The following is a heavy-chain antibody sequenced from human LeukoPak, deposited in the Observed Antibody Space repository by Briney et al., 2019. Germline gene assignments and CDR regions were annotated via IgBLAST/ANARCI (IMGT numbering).Heavy chain of an antibody. CDR1: GFTFSRYA. CDR3: AELGITMIGSV. Sequence: GGSLRLSCAVSGFTFSRYAMHWVRQAPGKGLDWVANIKKDGSEKYYVDSLKGRFTISRDNAKNSLYLQMNSLRAEDTAVYYCAELGITMIGSVWGKGTTVTISS. J-gene: IGHJ6*04. D-gene: IGHD3-10*02. V-gene: IGHV3-7*01. CDR2: IKKDGSEK.